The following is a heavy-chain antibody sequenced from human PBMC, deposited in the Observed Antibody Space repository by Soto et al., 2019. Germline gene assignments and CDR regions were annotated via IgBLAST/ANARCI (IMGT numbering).Heavy chain of an antibody. CDR3: ARARGGTYGAFDI. Sequence: SETLSLTCTVSGGSISSYFWSWIRQPPGEGLEWIGYIFYSGTTNYSPSLKSRVTMSLGTAKNQFSLNLTSVTAADTAVYYCARARGGTYGAFDIWGQGTMVTVSS. V-gene: IGHV4-59*01. D-gene: IGHD3-10*01. CDR1: GGSISSYF. CDR2: IFYSGTT. J-gene: IGHJ3*02.